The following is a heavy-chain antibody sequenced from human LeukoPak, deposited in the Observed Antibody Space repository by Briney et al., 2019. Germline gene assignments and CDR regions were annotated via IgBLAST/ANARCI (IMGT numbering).Heavy chain of an antibody. Sequence: GGSLRLSCAASGFTFSTYVMSWVRQAPGKELEWVSGISGSGGSTYYADSVKGRFTISRDNSKNTLYLQMNSLRAEDTAVYYCAKVYGSGSYGYYYYGMDVWGQGTTVTVS. CDR3: AKVYGSGSYGYYYYGMDV. J-gene: IGHJ6*02. D-gene: IGHD3-10*01. CDR2: ISGSGGST. V-gene: IGHV3-23*01. CDR1: GFTFSTYV.